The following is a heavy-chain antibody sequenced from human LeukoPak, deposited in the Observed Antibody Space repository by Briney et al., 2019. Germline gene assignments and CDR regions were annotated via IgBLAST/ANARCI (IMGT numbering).Heavy chain of an antibody. J-gene: IGHJ4*02. CDR3: AHLDSSGYYPNFDY. D-gene: IGHD3-22*01. CDR2: IYWNDDK. V-gene: IGHV2-5*01. CDR1: GLSLSTSGVG. Sequence: SGPTLVKPTQTLTLTCTFSGLSLSTSGVGVGWIRQPPGKALEWLALIYWNDDKRYSPSLKSRLTITKDTSKNQVVLTMTNMDPVDTATYYCAHLDSSGYYPNFDYWGQGTLVTVSS.